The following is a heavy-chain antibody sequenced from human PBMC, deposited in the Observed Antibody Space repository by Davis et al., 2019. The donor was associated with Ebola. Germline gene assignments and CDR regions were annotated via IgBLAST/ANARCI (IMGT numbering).Heavy chain of an antibody. D-gene: IGHD3-22*01. CDR2: ISGSGGST. Sequence: PGGSLRLSCAASGFTFSSYAMSWVRQAPGKGLEWVSAISGSGGSTYYADSVKGRFTISRDNSKNTLYLQMNSLRAEDTAVYYCAKDGLYYDSSGYYGYWGQGTLVTVSS. CDR3: AKDGLYYDSSGYYGY. CDR1: GFTFSSYA. J-gene: IGHJ4*02. V-gene: IGHV3-23*01.